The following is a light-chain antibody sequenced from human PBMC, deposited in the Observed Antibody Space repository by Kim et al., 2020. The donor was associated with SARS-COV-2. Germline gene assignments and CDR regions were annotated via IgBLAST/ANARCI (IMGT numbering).Light chain of an antibody. Sequence: SYELTQPPSVSVAPGKTATIACGGDNIGTKSVHWYQQKPGQAPVLVLFYNSDRPSGIPERFSGSNSGNTATLTISRVEAGDEADFYCQVWDTSRDQVIFGGGTQLTV. CDR2: YNS. CDR3: QVWDTSRDQVI. J-gene: IGLJ2*01. V-gene: IGLV3-21*04. CDR1: NIGTKS.